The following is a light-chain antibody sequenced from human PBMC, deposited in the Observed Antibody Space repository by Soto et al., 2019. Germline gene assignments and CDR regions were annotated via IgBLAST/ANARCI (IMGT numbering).Light chain of an antibody. Sequence: DIQMTQSPSSLSASVGDRVTITCRASQSISSYLNWYQQKPGRAPKLLIYGASTLQSGAPARFSGSGSGTDFTLTISNLQPEDFATYYCQQLNAYPLTFGQGTRLEIK. V-gene: IGKV1-9*01. CDR3: QQLNAYPLT. CDR1: QSISSY. CDR2: GAS. J-gene: IGKJ5*01.